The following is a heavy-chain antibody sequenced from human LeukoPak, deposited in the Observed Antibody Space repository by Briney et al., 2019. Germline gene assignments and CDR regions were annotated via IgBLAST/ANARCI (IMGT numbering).Heavy chain of an antibody. J-gene: IGHJ4*02. Sequence: PGGSLRLSCAASGFTFSSYSMNWVRQAPGKGLEWVSSISSSSSCIYYADSVKGRFTISRDNAKNSLYLQMNSLRAEDTAVYYCARDRTYGSGSYLYWGQGTLVTVSS. CDR3: ARDRTYGSGSYLY. V-gene: IGHV3-21*01. CDR1: GFTFSSYS. D-gene: IGHD3-10*01. CDR2: ISSSSSCI.